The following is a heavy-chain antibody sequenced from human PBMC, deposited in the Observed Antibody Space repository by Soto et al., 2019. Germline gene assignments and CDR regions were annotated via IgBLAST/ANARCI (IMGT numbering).Heavy chain of an antibody. V-gene: IGHV5-51*01. CDR3: ERQAALDPADY. Sequence: GESLKISCQGSGYRFATQWIGWVRQMPGKGLEWMGIIYPGDSETRYSPSFQGQVTISVDKSISTAYLQWSSLQASDTAIYYCERQAALDPADYWGQGTRVTVSS. CDR1: GYRFATQW. CDR2: IYPGDSET. J-gene: IGHJ4*02.